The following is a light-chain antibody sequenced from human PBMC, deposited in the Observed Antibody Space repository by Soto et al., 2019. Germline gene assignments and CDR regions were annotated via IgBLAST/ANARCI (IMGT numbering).Light chain of an antibody. J-gene: IGLJ2*01. CDR1: SSDVGGYNY. Sequence: QSVLTQPASVSGSPGQSITISCTGTSSDVGGYNYVSWYQQHPGKAPKLMIYDVSNRPSGVSNRFSGPKSGNTASLTISGLQAEDEADYYCSSYTSSSIPVFGGGTKLTVL. V-gene: IGLV2-14*01. CDR2: DVS. CDR3: SSYTSSSIPV.